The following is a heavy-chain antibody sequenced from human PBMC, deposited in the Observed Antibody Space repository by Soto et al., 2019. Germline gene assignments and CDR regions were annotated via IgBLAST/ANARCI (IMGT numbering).Heavy chain of an antibody. V-gene: IGHV4-39*01. Sequence: QLQLQESGPGLVKPSETLSLTCTVSGGSISSSSYYWGWIRQPPGKGLEWIGSIYYSGSTYYNPSLKSRVTRPVHTHKTQFSQKLSSVTAADTAVYYCARLPIMTTVTSRWGQGTLVTVSS. CDR3: ARLPIMTTVTSR. J-gene: IGHJ4*02. CDR2: IYYSGST. D-gene: IGHD4-17*01. CDR1: GGSISSSSYY.